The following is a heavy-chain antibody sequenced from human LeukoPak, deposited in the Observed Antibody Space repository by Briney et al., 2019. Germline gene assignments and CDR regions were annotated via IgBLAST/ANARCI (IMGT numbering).Heavy chain of an antibody. J-gene: IGHJ4*02. CDR2: ISDNIENT. D-gene: IGHD2-2*03. CDR3: ATLGFCTSTSCSFVN. V-gene: IGHV3-23*01. Sequence: GGSLRLSCAASGFPFSSYVVGWVRQAPGKGLEWVSVISDNIENTYYADSVKGRFTISRDNSKNTLYLQMNSLGAEDTAIYYCATLGFCTSTSCSFVNWGQGTLVTVSS. CDR1: GFPFSSYV.